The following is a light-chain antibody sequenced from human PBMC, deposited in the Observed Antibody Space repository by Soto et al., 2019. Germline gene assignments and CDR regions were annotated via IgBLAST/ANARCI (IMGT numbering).Light chain of an antibody. CDR3: SSYEGRNNFV. CDR2: EVS. Sequence: QPALTQPPSASGSPGQSVTISCTGSSSDVGGYNYVSWYQQHPGKAPKLMIYEVSKRPSGVPDRFSGSKSDNSASLTVSGLQDEDEADYYCSSYEGRNNFVFGTGTKVTV. V-gene: IGLV2-8*01. CDR1: SSDVGGYNY. J-gene: IGLJ1*01.